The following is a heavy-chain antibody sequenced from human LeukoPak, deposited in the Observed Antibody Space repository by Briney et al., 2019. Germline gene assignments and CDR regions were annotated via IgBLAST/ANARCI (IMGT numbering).Heavy chain of an antibody. CDR2: IKSKTDGGTT. Sequence: PGGSLRLSCAASGFTFNNAWMSWVRQAPGKGLEWVGRIKSKTDGGTTDYAAPVKGRFTISRDDSKNTLHLQMNSLKTEDTAVYCCTTIVVVTAAHFDYWGQGTLVTVSS. J-gene: IGHJ4*02. CDR3: TTIVVVTAAHFDY. V-gene: IGHV3-15*01. CDR1: GFTFNNAW. D-gene: IGHD2-21*02.